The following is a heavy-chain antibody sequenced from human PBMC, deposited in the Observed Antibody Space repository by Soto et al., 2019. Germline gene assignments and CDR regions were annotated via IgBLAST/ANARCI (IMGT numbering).Heavy chain of an antibody. CDR2: IYYRGNT. D-gene: IGHD5-12*01. CDR3: ARGRTRDGYHSVHSDFDI. V-gene: IGHV4-59*01. CDR1: GGSISSDY. Sequence: SETLSLTCTVSGGSISSDYWSWIRQPPGKGLEWIGYIYYRGNTNYNPSLKSRVTISVDTSKSQFSLKLSSVTAADTAVYYCARGRTRDGYHSVHSDFDIWGQGTIVPVS. J-gene: IGHJ3*02.